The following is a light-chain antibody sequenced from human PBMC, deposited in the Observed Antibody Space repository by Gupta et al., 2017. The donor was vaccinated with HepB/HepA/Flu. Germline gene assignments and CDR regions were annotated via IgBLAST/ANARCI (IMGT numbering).Light chain of an antibody. CDR2: DVS. J-gene: IGKJ4*01. Sequence: DIVMTQTALSLSVTTGQPASISCKSSQSLLHSNGDTVLYWYLQRTGQPPHLLIYDVSKRVSGVPDRFSGRGSGTDFTLKLSRGDAEDAGFYYCIRWLHFPLSFGGGAQVDI. CDR1: QSLLHSNGDTV. V-gene: IGKV2D-29*01. CDR3: IRWLHFPLS.